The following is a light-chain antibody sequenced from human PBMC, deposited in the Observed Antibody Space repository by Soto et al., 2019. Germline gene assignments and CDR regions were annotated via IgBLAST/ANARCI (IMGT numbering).Light chain of an antibody. Sequence: QSALTQPRSVSGSPGLSVTISCTGSSSDVGRYNWVSWYQQHPGKAPKLIIYDVTKRPSGVPDRFSASKSGSTASLTISGLQADDEADYYCCSPADTQIVVFGGGTQLTVL. CDR2: DVT. J-gene: IGLJ2*01. V-gene: IGLV2-11*01. CDR1: SSDVGRYNW. CDR3: CSPADTQIVV.